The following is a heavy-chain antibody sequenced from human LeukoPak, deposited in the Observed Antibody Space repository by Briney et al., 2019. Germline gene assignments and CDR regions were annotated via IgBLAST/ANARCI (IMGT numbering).Heavy chain of an antibody. CDR2: TSDRGDYT. D-gene: IGHD1-7*01. CDR3: ARKAQYNGHYPLDY. V-gene: IGHV3-23*01. CDR1: GFTFTSYS. J-gene: IGHJ4*02. Sequence: GGSLRLSCAASGFTFTSYSMSWVRQAPGKGLEWVSGTSDRGDYTYYADSVKGRFTISRDSSKNTLFLQMNSLRAEDTALYFCARKAQYNGHYPLDYWGQGTLVTVSS.